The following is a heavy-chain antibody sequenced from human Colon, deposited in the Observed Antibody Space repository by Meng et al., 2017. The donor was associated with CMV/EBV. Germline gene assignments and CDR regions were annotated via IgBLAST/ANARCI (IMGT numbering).Heavy chain of an antibody. V-gene: IGHV4-61*08. Sequence: SETLSLTCTVSGGSVSSSDYYWSWIRQAPGKRLEWIGNIYYNGRSSYNPSLKSRVTISMDTSKNQFSLRVTSVTAADTAVYYCAREGSGSYNHYYYGMDVWGQGTKVTVSS. CDR3: AREGSGSYNHYYYGMDV. CDR1: GGSVSSSDYY. CDR2: IYYNGRS. J-gene: IGHJ6*02. D-gene: IGHD3-10*01.